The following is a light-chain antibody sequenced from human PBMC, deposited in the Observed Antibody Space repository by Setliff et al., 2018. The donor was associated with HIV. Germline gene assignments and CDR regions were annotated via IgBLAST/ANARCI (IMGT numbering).Light chain of an antibody. Sequence: ALPQPASVSGSPGPSITISCRGTSSDVGGYNYVSWYQQHPGKAPQLMIYDVSNRPSGVSNRFSGSKSGNTASLTISGLQAEDEADYFCSSYTSSSPYVCGSGTKGT. CDR2: DVS. CDR3: SSYTSSSPYV. CDR1: SSDVGGYNY. V-gene: IGLV2-14*03. J-gene: IGLJ1*01.